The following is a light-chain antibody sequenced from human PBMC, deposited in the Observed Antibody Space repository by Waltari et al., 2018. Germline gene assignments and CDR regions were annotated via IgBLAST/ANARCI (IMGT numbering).Light chain of an antibody. V-gene: IGLV1-44*01. J-gene: IGLJ3*02. Sequence: QSELTQPPSASGTPGQTVTISCSGSSSNVGSNTWNWYQQLPGTAPKLLIYDNNQRPSGVPDRFSGSKSGTSASLAISGLQSEDEAAYYCATWDANLNALFGGGTKLTVL. CDR2: DNN. CDR1: SSNVGSNT. CDR3: ATWDANLNAL.